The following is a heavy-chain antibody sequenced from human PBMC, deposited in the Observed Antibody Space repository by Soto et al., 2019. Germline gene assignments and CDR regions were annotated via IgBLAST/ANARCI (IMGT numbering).Heavy chain of an antibody. D-gene: IGHD4-17*01. J-gene: IGHJ4*02. CDR1: GYTFTSYG. CDR3: ARDLLSTTVTTPYDY. CDR2: ISAYNGNT. V-gene: IGHV1-18*01. Sequence: ASVKVSCKASGYTFTSYGISWVRQAPGQGLEWMGWISAYNGNTNYAQKLQGRVTMTTDTSTSTAYMELRSLRSDDTAVYYCARDLLSTTVTTPYDYWGQGTLVTVSS.